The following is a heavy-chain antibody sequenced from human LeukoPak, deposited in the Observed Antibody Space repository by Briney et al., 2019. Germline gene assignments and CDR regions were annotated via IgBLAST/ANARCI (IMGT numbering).Heavy chain of an antibody. J-gene: IGHJ4*02. D-gene: IGHD2/OR15-2a*01. Sequence: ASVKVSCKASGYTFTSYYMHWVRQAPGQGLEWMGIINPSGGSTSYAQRFQGRVTMTRDTSTSTVYMELSSLSSEDMAVYYCARETQNLLLAYWGQGTLVTVSS. CDR3: ARETQNLLLAY. CDR2: INPSGGST. V-gene: IGHV1-46*01. CDR1: GYTFTSYY.